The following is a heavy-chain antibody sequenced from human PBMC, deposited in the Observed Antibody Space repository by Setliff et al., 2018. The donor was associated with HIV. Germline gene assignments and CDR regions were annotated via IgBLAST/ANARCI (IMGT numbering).Heavy chain of an antibody. V-gene: IGHV1-69*13. CDR2: IIPIFGTS. D-gene: IGHD3-10*01. Sequence: SVKVSCKASGGTFSSYAISWVRQAPGQGLEWMGGIIPIFGTSNYPQKFQGRVTITADESTSTAYMELSSLRSEDTAVYYCAREGVSLWFGELPSSYYMDVWGKGTTVTVTS. J-gene: IGHJ6*03. CDR1: GGTFSSYA. CDR3: AREGVSLWFGELPSSYYMDV.